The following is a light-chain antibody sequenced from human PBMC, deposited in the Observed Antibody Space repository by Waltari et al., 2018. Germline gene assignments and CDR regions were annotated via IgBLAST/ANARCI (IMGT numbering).Light chain of an antibody. CDR3: QHYVRLPAT. CDR1: QSVTRA. J-gene: IGKJ1*01. Sequence: EILLTPSPGTLSLSPGERATLSCRASQSVTRALAWYQQKPGQAPRLLIYDTSKRATGIPDRFSGSGSGTDFSLTISRLEPEDFAVYYCQHYVRLPATFGQGTKVEIK. CDR2: DTS. V-gene: IGKV3-20*01.